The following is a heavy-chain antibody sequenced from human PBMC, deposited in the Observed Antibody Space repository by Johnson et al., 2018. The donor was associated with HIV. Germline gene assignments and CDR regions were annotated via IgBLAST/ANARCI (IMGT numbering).Heavy chain of an antibody. CDR2: INWNSGSI. J-gene: IGHJ3*02. D-gene: IGHD4-23*01. V-gene: IGHV3-9*01. CDR3: AKAATTVVTLEGDAFDI. Sequence: VQLVESGGAFVQPGGSLRLSCEVSGFTISTFWMHWVRQVPGKGLEWVSGINWNSGSIGYAASVKGRFTISRDNAKNSLYLQMNSLRAEDTALYYCAKAATTVVTLEGDAFDIWGQGTMVTVSS. CDR1: GFTISTFW.